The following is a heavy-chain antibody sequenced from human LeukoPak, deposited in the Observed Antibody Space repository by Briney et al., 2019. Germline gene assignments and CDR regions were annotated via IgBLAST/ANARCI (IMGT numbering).Heavy chain of an antibody. V-gene: IGHV4-39*01. Sequence: SETLSLTCTVSGGSISSSSYYWGCIRQPPGKGLEWIETMFYSGSTYYNPSLKSRVTISLDTSKNQFSLKLGSVTAADTAVYYCAGAKYYDFWSGYFGSWGQGTLVTVSS. CDR1: GGSISSSSYY. CDR3: AGAKYYDFWSGYFGS. D-gene: IGHD3-3*01. CDR2: MFYSGST. J-gene: IGHJ4*02.